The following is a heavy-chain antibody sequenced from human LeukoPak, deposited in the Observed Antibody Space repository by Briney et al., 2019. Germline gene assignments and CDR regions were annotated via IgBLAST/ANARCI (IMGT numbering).Heavy chain of an antibody. CDR2: ISGSGGST. CDR3: ARGRPAAAASDY. V-gene: IGHV3-23*01. CDR1: GFTFSNYA. Sequence: GGSLRLSCAASGFTFSNYAMSWVRQAPGKGLKWVSTISGSGGSTYYADSVMGRFTISRDNSKNTLYLQMNSLRAEDTAVYYCARGRPAAAASDYWGQGTLVTVSS. J-gene: IGHJ4*02. D-gene: IGHD6-13*01.